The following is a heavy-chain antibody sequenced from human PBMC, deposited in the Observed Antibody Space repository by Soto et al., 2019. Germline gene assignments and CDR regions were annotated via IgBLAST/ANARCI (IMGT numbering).Heavy chain of an antibody. Sequence: ASVKVSCKASGYTFTSYYMHWVRQAPGQRLEWMGWINAGNGNTKYSQKFQGRVTITRDTSASTAYMELSSLRSEDTAVYYCARAITIFGVVIMAHGDWFDPWGQGTLVTVSS. CDR2: INAGNGNT. D-gene: IGHD3-3*01. J-gene: IGHJ5*02. V-gene: IGHV1-3*01. CDR3: ARAITIFGVVIMAHGDWFDP. CDR1: GYTFTSYY.